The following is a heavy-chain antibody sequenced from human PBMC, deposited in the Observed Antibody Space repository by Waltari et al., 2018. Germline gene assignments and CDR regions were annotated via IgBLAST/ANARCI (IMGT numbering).Heavy chain of an antibody. CDR1: GGSFSGYF. J-gene: IGHJ3*02. CDR2: ITHSGRT. Sequence: QLQLQQWGAGLLKPSETLSLTCAVYGGSFSGYFWNWIRQTPGQGLEWIGEITHSGRTDYNPSLKSRVTISIDMSKNQFSLRLTSVTAADTAVYYCARHVWGSDYAAFDIWGQGTMVTVSS. CDR3: ARHVWGSDYAAFDI. V-gene: IGHV4-34*01. D-gene: IGHD7-27*01.